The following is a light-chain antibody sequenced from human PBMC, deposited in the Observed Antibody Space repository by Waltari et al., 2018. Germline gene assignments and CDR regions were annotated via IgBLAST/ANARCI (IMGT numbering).Light chain of an antibody. V-gene: IGKV3-20*01. CDR1: QSISKY. CDR3: QNHERLPAT. J-gene: IGKJ1*01. CDR2: AGS. Sequence: ALTQSPGTLSLSPGERATLSCRASQSISKYLVWYQQRPGHAPRLLIYAGSTRAAGIPDRFSGSGYGTDFTLTISRLEPEDFAMYYCQNHERLPATFGQGTKVEFK.